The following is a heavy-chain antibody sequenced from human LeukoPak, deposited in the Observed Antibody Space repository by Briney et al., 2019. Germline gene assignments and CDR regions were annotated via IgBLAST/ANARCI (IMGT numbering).Heavy chain of an antibody. CDR3: ARHYMVRGATRYYFDY. CDR2: IYYSGST. J-gene: IGHJ4*02. V-gene: IGHV4-59*08. D-gene: IGHD3-10*01. Sequence: SETLSLTCTVSGGSISGYYWNWIRQSPDKGLEWIGHIYYSGSTNYNPSLKSRVTISVDTSKNQFSLKLTSVTAADEAVYYCARHYMVRGATRYYFDYWGQGTLVSVSS. CDR1: GGSISGYY.